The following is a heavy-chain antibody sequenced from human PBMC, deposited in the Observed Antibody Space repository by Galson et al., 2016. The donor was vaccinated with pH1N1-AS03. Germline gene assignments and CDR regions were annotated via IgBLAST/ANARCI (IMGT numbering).Heavy chain of an antibody. CDR2: IFARDSDT. D-gene: IGHD1-1*01. CDR1: GSTFTNYW. CDR3: ARATGTAGGVDY. Sequence: QSGAEVKKPGEPLKISCKGSGSTFTNYWTAWERQMPGKDLEWMGLIFARDSDTRYSPSFQGQVTISADKSINTAYLQWSSLKASDTAMYYCARATGTAGGVDYWGQGTLVSVSS. V-gene: IGHV5-51*01. J-gene: IGHJ4*02.